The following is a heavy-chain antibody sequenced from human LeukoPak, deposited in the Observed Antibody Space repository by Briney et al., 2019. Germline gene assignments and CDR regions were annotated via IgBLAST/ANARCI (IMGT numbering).Heavy chain of an antibody. V-gene: IGHV1-69*13. CDR3: ARDVGITMGGYFDY. CDR2: IIPIFGTA. D-gene: IGHD3-10*01. Sequence: SVKVSCKASGGTFSSYAISWVRQAPGQGLEWMGGIIPIFGTANYAQKFQGRVTITADESTSTAYIELSSLRSEDTAVYYCARDVGITMGGYFDYWGQGTLVTVSS. J-gene: IGHJ4*02. CDR1: GGTFSSYA.